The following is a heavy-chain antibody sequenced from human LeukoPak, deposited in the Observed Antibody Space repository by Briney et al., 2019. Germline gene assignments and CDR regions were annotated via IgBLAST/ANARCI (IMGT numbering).Heavy chain of an antibody. V-gene: IGHV4-59*08. Sequence: SETLSLTCTVSGGSISSYYWSWIRQPPGKGLEWIGYIYYSGSTNYNPSPKSRVTISVDTSKNQFSLKLSSVTAADTAVYYCARHMSGYSYGRIDYWGQGTLVTVSS. D-gene: IGHD5-18*01. CDR3: ARHMSGYSYGRIDY. J-gene: IGHJ4*02. CDR2: IYYSGST. CDR1: GGSISSYY.